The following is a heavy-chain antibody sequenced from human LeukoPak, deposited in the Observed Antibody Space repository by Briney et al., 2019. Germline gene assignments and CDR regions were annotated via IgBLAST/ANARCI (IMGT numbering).Heavy chain of an antibody. CDR1: GLTFRSYW. CDR2: IKEDGSGK. Sequence: GGSLRLSCAASGLTFRSYWMTWVRQAPGKGLEWVANIKEDGSGKYYVDSVKGRFTISRDNAKNSLYLQMNSLRAEDTAVDYCARDTGCSGGSCYSFYDYWGQGTLVTVSS. V-gene: IGHV3-7*01. CDR3: ARDTGCSGGSCYSFYDY. D-gene: IGHD2-15*01. J-gene: IGHJ4*02.